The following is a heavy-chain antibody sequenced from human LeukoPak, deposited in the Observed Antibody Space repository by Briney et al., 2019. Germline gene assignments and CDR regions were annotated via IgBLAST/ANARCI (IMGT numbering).Heavy chain of an antibody. CDR1: GFTFSSYA. V-gene: IGHV3-30*04. CDR2: ISYDGSNK. J-gene: IGHJ4*02. D-gene: IGHD6-19*01. Sequence: PGGSLRLSCAASGFTFSSYAMHWVRQAPGKGLEWVAVISYDGSNKYYADSVKGRFTISRDNSKNTLYLQMNSLRAEDTAVYYCARSPGSIAVASTGTLFDYWGQGTLVTVSS. CDR3: ARSPGSIAVASTGTLFDY.